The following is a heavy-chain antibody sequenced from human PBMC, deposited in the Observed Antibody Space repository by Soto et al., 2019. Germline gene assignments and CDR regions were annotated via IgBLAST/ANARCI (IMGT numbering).Heavy chain of an antibody. J-gene: IGHJ5*02. V-gene: IGHV4-39*01. D-gene: IGHD1-7*01. CDR3: ARHLELRGSWFDP. CDR1: GGCIGRGYWY. Sequence: PEETLSHTRPVCGGCIGRGYWYSGLKRQPPGKGLEWIGSIYYSGSTYYNPSLKSRVTISVDTSKNQFSLKLSSVTAADTAVYYCARHLELRGSWFDPWGQGTLVTVSS. CDR2: IYYSGST.